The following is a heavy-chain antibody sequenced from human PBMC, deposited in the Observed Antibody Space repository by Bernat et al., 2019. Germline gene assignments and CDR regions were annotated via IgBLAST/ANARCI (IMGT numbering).Heavy chain of an antibody. CDR3: AREYSSSCLLTI. CDR1: GFTVSSNY. CDR2: IYYSGST. D-gene: IGHD6-13*01. J-gene: IGHJ3*02. V-gene: IGHV4-59*05. Sequence: VQLVESGGGLVQPGGSLRLSCAASGFTVSSNYMSWVRQAPGKGLEWIGSIYYSGSTYYNPSLKSRVTISVDTSKNQFSLKLSSVTAADTAVYYCAREYSSSCLLTIWGQGTMVTVSS.